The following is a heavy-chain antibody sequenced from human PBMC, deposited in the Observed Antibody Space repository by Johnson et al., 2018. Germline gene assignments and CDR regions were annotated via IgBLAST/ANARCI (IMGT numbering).Heavy chain of an antibody. V-gene: IGHV4-39*07. J-gene: IGHJ6*03. CDR1: GGSISSSSYY. D-gene: IGHD1-26*01. Sequence: QVQLQESGPGLVKPSETLSLTCTVSGGSISSSSYYWGWIRQPPGKGLEWIGSIYYSGSTYYNTSLKSRVTISVDTSKNQFSLKLSSVTAADTAVYYCARGSGSYPYYYYYMDVWGKGTTVTVSS. CDR2: IYYSGST. CDR3: ARGSGSYPYYYYYMDV.